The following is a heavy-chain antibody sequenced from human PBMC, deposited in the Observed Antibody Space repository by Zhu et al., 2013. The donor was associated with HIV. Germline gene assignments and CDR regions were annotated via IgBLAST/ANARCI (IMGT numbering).Heavy chain of an antibody. D-gene: IGHD2-2*01. CDR3: AKGIVVVPAAPGY. CDR1: GFTFSSYA. V-gene: IGHV3-23*01. CDR2: ISGSGGST. J-gene: IGHJ4*02. Sequence: VQLLESGGGFVQPGGSLRLSCAASGFTFSSYAMSWVRQAPGKGLEWVSAISGSGGSTYYADSVKGRFTISRDNSKNTLYLQMNSLRAEDTAVYYCAKGIVVVPAAPGYWGQGTLVTVSS.